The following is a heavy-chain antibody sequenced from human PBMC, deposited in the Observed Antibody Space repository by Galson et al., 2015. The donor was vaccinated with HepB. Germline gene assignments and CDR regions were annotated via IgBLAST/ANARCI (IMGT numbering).Heavy chain of an antibody. CDR2: IKQDGSEK. CDR1: GFTFSSYW. Sequence: SLRLSCAASGFTFSSYWMSWVRQAPGKGLEWVANIKQDGSEKYYVDSVKGRFTISRDNAKNSLYLQMNSLRAEDTAVYYCARRGFRGYCITMIVVVIIILGYWGQGTLVTVSS. CDR3: ARRGFRGYCITMIVVVIIILGY. D-gene: IGHD3-22*01. V-gene: IGHV3-7*03. J-gene: IGHJ4*02.